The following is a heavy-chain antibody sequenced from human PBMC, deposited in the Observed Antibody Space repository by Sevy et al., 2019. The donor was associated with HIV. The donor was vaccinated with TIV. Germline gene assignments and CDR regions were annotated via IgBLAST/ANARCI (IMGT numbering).Heavy chain of an antibody. D-gene: IGHD1-26*01. CDR2: MYYSGIT. V-gene: IGHV4-59*01. CDR3: ARMNYSASAPGSWFDP. CDR1: GGSISSYY. J-gene: IGHJ5*02. Sequence: SETLSLTCTVSGGSISSYYWSWIRQPPGKVLEWIAYMYYSGITNYSPSLRSRLTISIDTSKNHFSLKLRSVTAADTAVYYCARMNYSASAPGSWFDPWGQGTLVTVSS.